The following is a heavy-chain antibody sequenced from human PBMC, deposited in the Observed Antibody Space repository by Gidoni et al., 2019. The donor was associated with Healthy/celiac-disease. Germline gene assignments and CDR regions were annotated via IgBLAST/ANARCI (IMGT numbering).Heavy chain of an antibody. D-gene: IGHD4-17*01. CDR3: ARGLGTTVTTRWFDP. CDR2: INPSGGST. CDR1: GYPFISYY. Sequence: VQLVQSGAEVKKPGASVKVSCKASGYPFISYYMHRVRQAPGQGLEWMGIINPSGGSTSYAQKFQGRVTMTRETSTSTVYMELSSLRSEDTAVYYCARGLGTTVTTRWFDPWGQGTLVTVSS. J-gene: IGHJ5*02. V-gene: IGHV1-46*01.